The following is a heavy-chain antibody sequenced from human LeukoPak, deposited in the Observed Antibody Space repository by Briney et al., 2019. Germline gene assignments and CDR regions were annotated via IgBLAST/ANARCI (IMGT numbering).Heavy chain of an antibody. D-gene: IGHD2-2*01. J-gene: IGHJ4*02. CDR3: ARGKWFVPAAPDY. CDR2: INPNSGGT. CDR1: GCTSTGYY. V-gene: IGHV1-2*02. Sequence: ASVKVSCKGSGCTSTGYYMHWVRQAPGHGLEWMGWINPNSGGTNNAQKFQGRVTMTRDTSISTAYMELSRLRSDDTAVYYCARGKWFVPAAPDYWGQGTLVTVPS.